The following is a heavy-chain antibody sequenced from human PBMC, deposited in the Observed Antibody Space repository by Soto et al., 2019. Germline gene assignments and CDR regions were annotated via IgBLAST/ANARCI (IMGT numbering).Heavy chain of an antibody. CDR3: ARDACGGSCSSYYYYYYMDV. CDR2: ISSSSSTI. D-gene: IGHD2-15*01. Sequence: EVQLVESGGGLVQPGGSLRLSCAASGFTFSSYSMNWVRQAPGKGLEWVSYISSSSSTIYYADSVKGRFTISRDNAKNSLYLQSNSLRAEDTAVYYCARDACGGSCSSYYYYYYMDVWGKGTTVTVSS. J-gene: IGHJ6*03. V-gene: IGHV3-48*01. CDR1: GFTFSSYS.